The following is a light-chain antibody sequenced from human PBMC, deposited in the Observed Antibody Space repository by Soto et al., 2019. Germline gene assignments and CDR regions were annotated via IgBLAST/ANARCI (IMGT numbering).Light chain of an antibody. CDR3: GTWDSSLSAGI. CDR2: DNN. Sequence: QSVLTQPPSVSAAPGQKVTISCSGSSSNTGNNYVSWYQQLPGTAPKLLIYDNNKRPSGIPDRFSGSKSGTSATLGITGLQTGDEADYYCGTWDSSLSAGIFGTGTKATV. CDR1: SSNTGNNY. J-gene: IGLJ1*01. V-gene: IGLV1-51*01.